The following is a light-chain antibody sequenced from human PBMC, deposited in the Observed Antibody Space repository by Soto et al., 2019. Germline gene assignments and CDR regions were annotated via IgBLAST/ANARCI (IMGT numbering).Light chain of an antibody. CDR1: ESLASGDRNTD. V-gene: IGKV2-30*01. CDR2: KVS. CDR3: LQCTHWPPT. J-gene: IGKJ2*01. Sequence: DVVMTQSPLSLPVTLGQPASISCRSSESLASGDRNTDLNWFQQRPGQSPRRLIYKVSNRDSGVPDRFSGSGSGTDFTLTISGVETEDVGLYYCLQCTHWPPTFGQGTKLEI.